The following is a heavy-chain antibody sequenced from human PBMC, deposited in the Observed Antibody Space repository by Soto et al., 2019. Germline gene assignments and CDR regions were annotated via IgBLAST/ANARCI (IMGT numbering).Heavy chain of an antibody. J-gene: IGHJ5*01. CDR2: ISSSSSYT. CDR3: AREGSWSVVDS. D-gene: IGHD6-13*01. CDR1: GFTLVDYY. V-gene: IGHV3-11*06. Sequence: GPLSLYCAGSGFTLVDYYMGGIRQAPGKGLEWVSYISSSSSYTNYADSVKGRFTISRDNAKNSLYLQMNSLRAEDTAVYYCAREGSWSVVDSWGQGTLVTVSS.